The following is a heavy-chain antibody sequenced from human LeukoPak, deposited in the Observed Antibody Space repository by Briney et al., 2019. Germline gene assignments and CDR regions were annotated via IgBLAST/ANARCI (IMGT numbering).Heavy chain of an antibody. Sequence: GGSLRLSCAASGFTFSSYEMNWVRQAPGKGLEWVSYISSSGSTIYYADSVKGRFTISRDNAKNSLYLQMNSLRAEDTAVYYCASPGESYYYYYYGMDVWGQGTTVTVSS. J-gene: IGHJ6*02. D-gene: IGHD3-10*01. CDR3: ASPGESYYYYYYGMDV. CDR2: ISSSGSTI. CDR1: GFTFSSYE. V-gene: IGHV3-48*03.